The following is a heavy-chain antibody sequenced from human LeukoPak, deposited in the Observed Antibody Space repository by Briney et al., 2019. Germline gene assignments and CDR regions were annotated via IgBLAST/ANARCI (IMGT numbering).Heavy chain of an antibody. CDR3: LGAPFTSLVWMAHFDN. D-gene: IGHD3-10*01. J-gene: IGHJ4*02. V-gene: IGHV4-39*01. Sequence: SETLSLTCSGSGGSLYSSTYYWGWIRQPPGKGLEWIGTIYYSGSTYYNPSLKNRVTISVDTSKNQFSLKLNSGTAADTAVYYCLGAPFTSLVWMAHFDNWGQGTLVTVSS. CDR2: IYYSGST. CDR1: GGSLYSSTYY.